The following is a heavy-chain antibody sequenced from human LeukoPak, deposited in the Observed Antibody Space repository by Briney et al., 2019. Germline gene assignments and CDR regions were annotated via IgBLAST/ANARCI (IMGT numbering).Heavy chain of an antibody. Sequence: GGSLRLSCAASGFTFSSYWMSWVRQAPGKGLEWVANIKQDGSEKYYADSVKGRFTISRDNAKNSLFLQVESLRVEDTAVYYCARENTFISYSSTCDHWGQGTLVTVSS. CDR1: GFTFSSYW. D-gene: IGHD6-13*01. J-gene: IGHJ4*02. CDR2: IKQDGSEK. CDR3: ARENTFISYSSTCDH. V-gene: IGHV3-7*03.